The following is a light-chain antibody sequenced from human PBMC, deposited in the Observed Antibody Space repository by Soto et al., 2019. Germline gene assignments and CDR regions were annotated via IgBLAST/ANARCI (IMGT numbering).Light chain of an antibody. CDR3: QQYCTSPIT. J-gene: IGKJ5*01. CDR2: GAS. Sequence: EIVLTQSPGTLSLSPGERATLSCRASQSVTSNYLAWYQQKPGQAPRLLISGASSRATGIPDRCSGSGSGTDFALTITILDPDDFAVYYCQQYCTSPITFGQGTRLQIK. CDR1: QSVTSNY. V-gene: IGKV3-20*01.